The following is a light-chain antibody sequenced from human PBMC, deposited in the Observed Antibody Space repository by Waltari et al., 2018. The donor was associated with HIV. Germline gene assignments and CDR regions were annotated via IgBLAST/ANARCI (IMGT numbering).Light chain of an antibody. CDR3: QVWDGNSDHQV. J-gene: IGLJ3*02. V-gene: IGLV3-21*02. Sequence: SYVRTQPPSVSVAPGQTAMITCRGNNMGSKTVQWYQQKPGQAPILVIYDDADRPSGIPERFSGSNSVNTATLTISGVEAGDEADYFCQVWDGNSDHQVFGGGTKLTVL. CDR2: DDA. CDR1: NMGSKT.